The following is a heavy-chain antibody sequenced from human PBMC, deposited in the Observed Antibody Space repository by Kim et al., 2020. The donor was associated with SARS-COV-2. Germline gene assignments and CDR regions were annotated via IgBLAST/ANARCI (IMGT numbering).Heavy chain of an antibody. Sequence: SETLSLTCDVSGGSITRTDWWSWVRQPPGKGLEWIGEVSQSGKTNYNPSLGGRVSISLDSSNNRFSLNLNSVTAADTAIDYCAREERAFIPADYWGQGNLVAVSS. J-gene: IGHJ4*01. CDR1: GGSITRTDW. CDR3: AREERAFIPADY. V-gene: IGHV4-4*02. CDR2: VSQSGKT.